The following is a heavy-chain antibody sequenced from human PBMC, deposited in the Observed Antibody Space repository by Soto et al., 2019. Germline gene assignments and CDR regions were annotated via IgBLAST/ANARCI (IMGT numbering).Heavy chain of an antibody. CDR1: GFTFSNYT. J-gene: IGHJ5*02. Sequence: QVQLVESGGDVVQPGRSLRLSCSASGFTFSNYTMHWVRQAPGKGLEWVALISYDGSNKYSADSVKGRFTISRDNSKNTLYLQMNSPRAEDTALYYCARLVGYNYVSGRGGWFDPWGQGTLVTVSS. CDR2: ISYDGSNK. CDR3: ARLVGYNYVSGRGGWFDP. V-gene: IGHV3-30-3*01. D-gene: IGHD5-18*01.